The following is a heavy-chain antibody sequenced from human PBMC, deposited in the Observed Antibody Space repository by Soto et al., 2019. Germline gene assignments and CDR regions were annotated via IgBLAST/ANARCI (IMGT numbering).Heavy chain of an antibody. CDR2: IDWDDDK. D-gene: IGHD3-10*01. CDR1: GFSLSTSGMC. Sequence: SGPTLVKPTQTLTLTCTFSGFSLSTSGMCVSWIRQPPGKALEWLALIDWDDDKYYSTSLKTRLTISKDTSKNQEVLTMTNMDPVDTATYYCARTEGSGSTGYYYGMYVWGQGTTVTVSS. CDR3: ARTEGSGSTGYYYGMYV. J-gene: IGHJ6*02. V-gene: IGHV2-70*01.